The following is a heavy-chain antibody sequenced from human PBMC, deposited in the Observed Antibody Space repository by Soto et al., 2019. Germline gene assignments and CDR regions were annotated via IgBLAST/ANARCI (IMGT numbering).Heavy chain of an antibody. D-gene: IGHD2-15*01. CDR1: GYTFTGYY. CDR2: INPNSGGT. CDR3: AGGVGIVVVVAANPTPDAFDI. J-gene: IGHJ3*02. Sequence: ASVKVSCKASGYTFTGYYMHWVRQAPGQGLEWMGWINPNSGGTNYAQKFQGWVTMTRDTSISTAYMELSRLRSDDTAVYSWAGGVGIVVVVAANPTPDAFDIWGQGTMVTVSS. V-gene: IGHV1-2*04.